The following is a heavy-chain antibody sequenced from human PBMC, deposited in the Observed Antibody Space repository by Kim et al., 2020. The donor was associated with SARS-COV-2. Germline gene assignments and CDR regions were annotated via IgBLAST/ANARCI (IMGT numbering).Heavy chain of an antibody. Sequence: KYNPSLKSRVTISVDTSKNRCSLKLSSVTAADRAVYYCARSQYYFGSGIDYWGQGTLVTVSS. J-gene: IGHJ4*02. CDR3: ARSQYYFGSGIDY. V-gene: IGHV4-34*01. D-gene: IGHD3-10*01.